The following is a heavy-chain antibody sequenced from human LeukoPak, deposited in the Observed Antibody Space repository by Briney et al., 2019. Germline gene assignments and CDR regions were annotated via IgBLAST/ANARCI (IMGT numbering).Heavy chain of an antibody. D-gene: IGHD3-22*01. CDR2: VFYTGAT. J-gene: IGHJ4*02. CDR1: GGSISSYY. CDR3: ARQPSGNYGKSGYYPYYFDS. V-gene: IGHV4-59*08. Sequence: SETLSLTCTVSGGSISSYYWSWVRQPPGKGLEWIGNVFYTGATKYDPSLQSRVTISLDTSQSQFSLRLSSVTAADTAVYYCARQPSGNYGKSGYYPYYFDSWGQEALVTVSS.